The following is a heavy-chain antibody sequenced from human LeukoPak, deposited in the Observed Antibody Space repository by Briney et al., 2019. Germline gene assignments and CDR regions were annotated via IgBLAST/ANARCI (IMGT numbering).Heavy chain of an antibody. CDR3: ARDMHYGSGSYLYYYYYGMDV. J-gene: IGHJ6*02. V-gene: IGHV7-4-1*02. Sequence: ASVKVSCKASGYTFTSYAMNWVRQAPGQGLEWMGWINTNTGNPTYAQGFTGRFVFSLDTSVSTAYLRISSLKAEDTAVYYCARDMHYGSGSYLYYYYYGMDVWGQGTTVTVSS. D-gene: IGHD3-10*01. CDR2: INTNTGNP. CDR1: GYTFTSYA.